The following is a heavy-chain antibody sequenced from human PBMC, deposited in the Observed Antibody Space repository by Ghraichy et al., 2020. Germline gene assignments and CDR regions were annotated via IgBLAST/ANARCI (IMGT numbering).Heavy chain of an antibody. Sequence: ASVKVSCKASGYTFTSYYMHWVRQAPGQGLEWMGIINPSGGSTSYAQKFQGRVTMTRDTSTSTVYMELSSLRSEDTAVYYCAREGIRDSDGGYAAFDIWGQGTMVTVSS. CDR3: AREGIRDSDGGYAAFDI. V-gene: IGHV1-46*01. CDR2: INPSGGST. CDR1: GYTFTSYY. J-gene: IGHJ3*02. D-gene: IGHD3-16*01.